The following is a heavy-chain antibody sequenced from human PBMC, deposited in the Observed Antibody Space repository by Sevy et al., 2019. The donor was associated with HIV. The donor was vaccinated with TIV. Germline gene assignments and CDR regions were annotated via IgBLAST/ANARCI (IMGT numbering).Heavy chain of an antibody. Sequence: SETLSLTCTVSGGSISSSSYNWGWIRQPPGKGLEWIGSIYYSGSTYYNPSLKSRVSISVDTSKNQFSLKLSYVTAADTAVYYCAGHGGIVDRAFDYWGQGTLVTVSS. D-gene: IGHD2-21*01. CDR2: IYYSGST. CDR1: GGSISSSSYN. J-gene: IGHJ4*02. CDR3: AGHGGIVDRAFDY. V-gene: IGHV4-39*01.